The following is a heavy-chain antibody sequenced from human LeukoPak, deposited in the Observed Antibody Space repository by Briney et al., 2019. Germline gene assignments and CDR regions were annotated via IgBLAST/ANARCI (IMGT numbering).Heavy chain of an antibody. V-gene: IGHV4-59*08. D-gene: IGHD6-19*01. J-gene: IGHJ3*02. CDR1: SGSISSYY. Sequence: SETLSLTCTVSSGSISSYYWSWIRQPPGKGLEWIGYIFYSGSTNYNPSLKSRVTISGDTSKNQFSLRLSSVTAADTAVYYCARPYNSGWYGAFDIWGQGTMVTVSS. CDR2: IFYSGST. CDR3: ARPYNSGWYGAFDI.